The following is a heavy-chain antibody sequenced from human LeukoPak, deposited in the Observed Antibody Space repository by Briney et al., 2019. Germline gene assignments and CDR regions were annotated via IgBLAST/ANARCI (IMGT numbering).Heavy chain of an antibody. V-gene: IGHV4-61*05. CDR2: IFYSGST. J-gene: IGHJ5*02. CDR1: SGSISTSNYY. Sequence: SETLSLTCTVSSGSISTSNYYWGWVRQPPGKALEWIGNIFYSGSTNYNPSLKSRVSISVDTSKNQFSLKLSSVTAADTAVYYCAKNAFYGGNSFDPWGQGTLVTVSS. D-gene: IGHD4-23*01. CDR3: AKNAFYGGNSFDP.